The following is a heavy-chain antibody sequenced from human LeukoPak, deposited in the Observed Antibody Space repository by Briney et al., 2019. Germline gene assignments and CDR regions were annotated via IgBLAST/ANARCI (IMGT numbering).Heavy chain of an antibody. J-gene: IGHJ4*02. D-gene: IGHD1-7*01. Sequence: GGSLRLSCAASGFTFSSSAMTWVRQAPGKGLEWVSAISAGGSDTTYTDSVKDRFTISRDNSKNTLYLQMNSLRAEDTAVYYCAKGGNSAPLDYWGQGTLVTVSS. V-gene: IGHV3-23*01. CDR2: ISAGGSDT. CDR1: GFTFSSSA. CDR3: AKGGNSAPLDY.